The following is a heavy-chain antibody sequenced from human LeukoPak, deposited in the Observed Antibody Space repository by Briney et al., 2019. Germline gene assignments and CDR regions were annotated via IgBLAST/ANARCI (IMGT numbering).Heavy chain of an antibody. J-gene: IGHJ4*02. CDR3: AKAQGYSGSYFGY. V-gene: IGHV3-23*01. CDR1: VFIFSSCP. D-gene: IGHD1-26*01. CDR2: YSGCCGNI. Sequence: GGPQTLFCRACVFIFSSCPVRWVRKARGGGVVWVIAYSGCCGNIYHAVSEERRFTISRDNYKNTLYLQMNSLRAEDTAVYYCAKAQGYSGSYFGYWGQGTLVTVSS.